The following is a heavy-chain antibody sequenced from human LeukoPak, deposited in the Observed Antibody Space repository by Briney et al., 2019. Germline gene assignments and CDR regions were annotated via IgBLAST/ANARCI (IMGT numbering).Heavy chain of an antibody. CDR3: ARGAKYYDILTI. D-gene: IGHD3-9*01. J-gene: IGHJ4*02. V-gene: IGHV1-18*01. CDR1: GYTFTSYG. Sequence: ASVKVSCKASGYTFTSYGISWVRQAPGQGLEWMGWISAYNGNTNYAQKLQGRVTMTTDTSTSTAYMELRGQRSDDTAVYYCARGAKYYDILTIWGQGTLVTVSS. CDR2: ISAYNGNT.